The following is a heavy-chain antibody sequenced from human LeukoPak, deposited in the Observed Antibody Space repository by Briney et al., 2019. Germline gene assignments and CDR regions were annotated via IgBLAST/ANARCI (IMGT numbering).Heavy chain of an antibody. CDR2: IYHSGST. Sequence: TSETLSLTCTVSGYSISSGYHWGWIRQPPGKGLEWIGSIYHSGSTYYNPSLKSRVTISVETSKSQFSLNLRSVTAADTALYFCAGTELGYCTVTGCPLESWGQGTLVTVSS. CDR3: AGTELGYCTVTGCPLES. CDR1: GYSISSGYH. J-gene: IGHJ4*02. D-gene: IGHD2-8*02. V-gene: IGHV4-38-2*02.